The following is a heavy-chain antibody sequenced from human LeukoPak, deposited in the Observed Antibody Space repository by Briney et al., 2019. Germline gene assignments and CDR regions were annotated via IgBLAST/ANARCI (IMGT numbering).Heavy chain of an antibody. CDR2: IYSGGST. D-gene: IGHD6-6*01. CDR3: ARAPAYSSSSGSFYYYYGMDV. V-gene: IGHV3-53*01. CDR1: GFTVSSNY. Sequence: GGYLRLSCAASGFTVSSNYMSRVRQAPGKGLEWVSVIYSGGSTYYADSVKGRFTISRDNSKNTLSLQMNSLRAEDTAVYYCARAPAYSSSSGSFYYYYGMDVWGQGTTVTVSS. J-gene: IGHJ6*02.